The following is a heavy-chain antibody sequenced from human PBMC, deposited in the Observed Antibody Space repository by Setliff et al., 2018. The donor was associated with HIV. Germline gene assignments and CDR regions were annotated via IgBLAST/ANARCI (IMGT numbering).Heavy chain of an antibody. CDR1: GYSFTAYQ. CDR3: ARNFGLSPSGKYYYYYGMDI. D-gene: IGHD3-10*01. CDR2: INRDNGGI. J-gene: IGHJ6*02. V-gene: IGHV1-2*06. Sequence: VASVKVSCKTFGYSFTAYQMHWLRQAPGQGLEWMGRINRDNGGIDYAQKFQGRVTVTRDTSINTAYMELSSLRYDDTAVYYCARNFGLSPSGKYYYYYGMDIWGQGTTVTVSS.